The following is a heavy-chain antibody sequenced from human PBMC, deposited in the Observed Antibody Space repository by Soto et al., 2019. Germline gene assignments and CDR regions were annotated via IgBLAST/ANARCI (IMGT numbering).Heavy chain of an antibody. Sequence: PGGSLRLSCAASGFTFSSSAMSWVRQAPGKGLEWVSAISGSGGRTYYADSVKGRFTISRDNSKNTLYLQMNSLRAEDTAVYYCAKDMGSGPDAFDIWGQGTMVTVS. CDR2: ISGSGGRT. V-gene: IGHV3-23*01. J-gene: IGHJ3*02. CDR1: GFTFSSSA. CDR3: AKDMGSGPDAFDI. D-gene: IGHD1-26*01.